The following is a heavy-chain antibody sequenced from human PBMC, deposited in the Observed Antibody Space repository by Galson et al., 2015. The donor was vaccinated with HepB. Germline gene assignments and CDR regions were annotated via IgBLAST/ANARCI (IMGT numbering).Heavy chain of an antibody. D-gene: IGHD3-10*01. CDR2: ISAYNGNT. V-gene: IGHV1-18*01. J-gene: IGHJ5*02. CDR1: GYTFTSYG. Sequence: SVKVSCKASGYTFTSYGISWVRQAPGQGLEWMGWISAYNGNTNYAQKLQGRVTMTTDTSTSTAYMELRSLRSDDTAVYYCARVSGATSGSDRWFDPWGQGTLVTVSS. CDR3: ARVSGATSGSDRWFDP.